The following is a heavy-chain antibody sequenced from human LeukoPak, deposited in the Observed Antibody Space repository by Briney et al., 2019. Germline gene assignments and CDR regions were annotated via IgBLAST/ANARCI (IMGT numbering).Heavy chain of an antibody. CDR3: AKGAGFSGSYWLDF. V-gene: IGHV3-23*01. CDR1: GFTFSNYA. D-gene: IGHD1-26*01. Sequence: PGGSLRLSCAASGFTFSNYALSWVRQAPGKGLEWVSAIHYSGGSTYYADSVKGRFTISRDNSKNTLYLQMNSLRAEDTAVYYCAKGAGFSGSYWLDFWGQGTLVTVSS. J-gene: IGHJ4*02. CDR2: IHYSGGST.